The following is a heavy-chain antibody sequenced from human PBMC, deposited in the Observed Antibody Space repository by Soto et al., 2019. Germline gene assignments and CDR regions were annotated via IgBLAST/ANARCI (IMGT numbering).Heavy chain of an antibody. CDR3: ARGRYCSSTSCYLNYFDY. CDR2: INHSGST. J-gene: IGHJ4*02. V-gene: IGHV4-34*01. Sequence: SETLSLTCAVYGGSFSGYYWSWIRQPPGKGLEWIGEINHSGSTNYNPSLKSRVTISVDTSKNQFSLKLSSVTAADTAVYYCARGRYCSSTSCYLNYFDYWGQGTLVTVS. CDR1: GGSFSGYY. D-gene: IGHD2-2*01.